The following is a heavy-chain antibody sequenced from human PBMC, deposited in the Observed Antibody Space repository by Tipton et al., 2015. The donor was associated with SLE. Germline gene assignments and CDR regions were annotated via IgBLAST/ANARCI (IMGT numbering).Heavy chain of an antibody. CDR1: GYSITSGYS. Sequence: TLSLTCGVSGYSITSGYSWGWIRQPPGKGLEWIGDINHSGNTNYNPSLKSRVTISVDTSKNQFSLKLSSVTAADTAVYYCAGGDCGGDCYTDYYGMDVWGQGTTVTVSS. V-gene: IGHV4-38-2*01. J-gene: IGHJ6*02. CDR3: AGGDCGGDCYTDYYGMDV. D-gene: IGHD2-21*01. CDR2: INHSGNT.